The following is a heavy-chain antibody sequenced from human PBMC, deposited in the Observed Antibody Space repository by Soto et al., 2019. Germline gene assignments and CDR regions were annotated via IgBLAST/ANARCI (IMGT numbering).Heavy chain of an antibody. CDR2: INHSGST. D-gene: IGHD3-3*01. J-gene: IGHJ5*02. CDR1: GGSFSGYY. CDR3: AREDTIFGVVINSNWFDP. V-gene: IGHV4-34*01. Sequence: PAETLSLTCAVYGGSFSGYYWSWIRQPPEKGQEWIGEINHSGSTNYNPSLKSRVTISVDTSKNQFSLKLSSVTAADTAVYYCAREDTIFGVVINSNWFDPWGQGTLVTVSS.